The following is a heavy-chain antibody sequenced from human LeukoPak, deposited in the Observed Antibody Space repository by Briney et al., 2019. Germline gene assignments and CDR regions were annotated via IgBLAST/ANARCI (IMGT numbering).Heavy chain of an antibody. D-gene: IGHD3-3*01. CDR2: ISWNSGSI. CDR3: ARDYLTNDFWSGFWYY. J-gene: IGHJ4*02. Sequence: GGSLRLSCAASGFTFDDYAMHWVRQAPGKGLEWVSGISWNSGSIGYVDSVKGRFTISRDDAKNSLYLQMNSLRAEDTAVYYCARDYLTNDFWSGFWYYWGQGTLVTVSS. V-gene: IGHV3-9*01. CDR1: GFTFDDYA.